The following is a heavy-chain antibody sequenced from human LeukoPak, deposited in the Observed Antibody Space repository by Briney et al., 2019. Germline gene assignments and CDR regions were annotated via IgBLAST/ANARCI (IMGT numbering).Heavy chain of an antibody. CDR2: IYSGGST. D-gene: IGHD3-10*01. Sequence: PGGSPRLSCAASGFTVSSNYMSWVRQAPGKGLEWVSVIYSGGSTYYADSVKGRFTIPRDNSKNTLYLQMNSLRAEDMAVYYCARTLWFGELDVWGKGTTVTVSS. J-gene: IGHJ6*04. CDR3: ARTLWFGELDV. CDR1: GFTVSSNY. V-gene: IGHV3-53*01.